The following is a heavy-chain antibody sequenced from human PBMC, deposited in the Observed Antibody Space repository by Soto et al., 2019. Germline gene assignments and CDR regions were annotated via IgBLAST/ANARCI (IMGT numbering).Heavy chain of an antibody. D-gene: IGHD2-15*01. CDR3: EFYVVGGCCSSWLDP. V-gene: IGHV3-48*03. Sequence: SLRLSCAGSGFTFSSYEMNWVLQGPGKGLEWVSYISRSGGVIYYADSVKGRFTVSRDNAKNSLYLQMKSLRTVDTAVYYCEFYVVGGCCSSWLDPWGQGTLVTVSS. CDR1: GFTFSSYE. CDR2: ISRSGGVI. J-gene: IGHJ5*02.